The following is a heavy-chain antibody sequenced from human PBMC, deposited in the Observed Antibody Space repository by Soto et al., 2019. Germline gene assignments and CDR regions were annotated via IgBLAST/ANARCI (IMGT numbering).Heavy chain of an antibody. V-gene: IGHV4-30-2*01. D-gene: IGHD4-4*01. CDR2: IYHSGST. CDR1: GGSISSGGYS. CDR3: ARGMTTVTTIDY. Sequence: PSETLSLTCAVSGGSISSGGYSWSWIRQPPGKGLGWIGYIYHSGSTYYNPSLKSRVTISVDRSKNQFSLKLSSVTAADTAVYYCARGMTTVTTIDYWGQGTLVTVSS. J-gene: IGHJ4*02.